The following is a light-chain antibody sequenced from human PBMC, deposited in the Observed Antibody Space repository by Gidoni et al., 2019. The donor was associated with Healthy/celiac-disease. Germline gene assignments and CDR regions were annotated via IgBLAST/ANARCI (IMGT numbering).Light chain of an antibody. CDR1: PSVSSS. V-gene: IGKV3-11*01. CDR2: DAS. Sequence: EIVLTQSPATLSLSPGERATLSCRASPSVSSSLAWYQQKPGQATRLLIYDASNRSTGLPARFSGSGSGTDVTLTISSLEPEDFAVYYCQQRSNWPPWTFGQGTKVEIK. CDR3: QQRSNWPPWT. J-gene: IGKJ1*01.